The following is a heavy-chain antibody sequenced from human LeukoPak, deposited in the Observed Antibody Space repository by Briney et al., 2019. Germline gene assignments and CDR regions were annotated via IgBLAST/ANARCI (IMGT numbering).Heavy chain of an antibody. D-gene: IGHD1-26*01. Sequence: QPGGSLRLSCAASGFTFSSYAMSWVRQAPGKGLEWVSAISGSGGSTYYADSVKGRFTISRDNSKNTLYLQMNSLRAEDTAVYYCARPVGYYYYMDVWGKGTTVTVSS. J-gene: IGHJ6*03. CDR2: ISGSGGST. CDR3: ARPVGYYYYMDV. CDR1: GFTFSSYA. V-gene: IGHV3-23*01.